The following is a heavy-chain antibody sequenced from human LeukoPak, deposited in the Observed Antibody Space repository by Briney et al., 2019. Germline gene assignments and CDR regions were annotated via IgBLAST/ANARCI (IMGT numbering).Heavy chain of an antibody. Sequence: PGGSLRLSCAASGFTFSSYSMNWVRQAPGKGLEWVSSISSSSSYIYYADSVKGRFTISRDNAKNSLYLQMNSLRAEDTAVYYCARPLIAAAGGWFDPWGQGTLVTVSS. V-gene: IGHV3-21*01. D-gene: IGHD6-13*01. J-gene: IGHJ5*02. CDR3: ARPLIAAAGGWFDP. CDR1: GFTFSSYS. CDR2: ISSSSSYI.